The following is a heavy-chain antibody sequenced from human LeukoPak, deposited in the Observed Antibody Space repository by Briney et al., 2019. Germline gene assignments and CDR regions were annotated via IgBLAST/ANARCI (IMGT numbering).Heavy chain of an antibody. V-gene: IGHV3-30*18. Sequence: GRSLRLSCAASGFTFSSYGMHWVRQAPGKGLEWVAVISYDGSNKYYADSVKGRFTISRDNAKNSLYLQMNSLRAEDTAVYYCAKVGERLYYWGQGTLVTVSS. CDR2: ISYDGSNK. CDR1: GFTFSSYG. J-gene: IGHJ4*02. CDR3: AKVGERLYY. D-gene: IGHD1-1*01.